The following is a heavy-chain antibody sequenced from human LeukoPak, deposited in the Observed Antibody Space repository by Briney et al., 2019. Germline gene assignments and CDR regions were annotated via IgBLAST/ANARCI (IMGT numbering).Heavy chain of an antibody. Sequence: PSETLSLTCTVSGGSISSSSYYWSWIRQPPGKGLEWIGEINHSGSTNYNPSLKSRVTISVDTSKDQFSLKLSSVTAADTAVYYCARVVVTTFWFDPWGQGTLVTVSS. J-gene: IGHJ5*02. CDR3: ARVVVTTFWFDP. V-gene: IGHV4-39*07. CDR2: INHSGST. CDR1: GGSISSSSYY. D-gene: IGHD3-16*01.